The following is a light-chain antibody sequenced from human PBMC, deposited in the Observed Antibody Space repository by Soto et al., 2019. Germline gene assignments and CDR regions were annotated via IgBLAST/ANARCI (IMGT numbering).Light chain of an antibody. Sequence: EIVLTQSPGTLSLSPGERATLSCRASQSVRSNYLAWYQQKPGQAPRLLIKGASSRAAGIPDRFSGSGSGTDFTLTISRLEPEDLAVYSCQQYGSSPRTFGQGTKVEI. V-gene: IGKV3-20*01. CDR1: QSVRSNY. CDR3: QQYGSSPRT. J-gene: IGKJ1*01. CDR2: GAS.